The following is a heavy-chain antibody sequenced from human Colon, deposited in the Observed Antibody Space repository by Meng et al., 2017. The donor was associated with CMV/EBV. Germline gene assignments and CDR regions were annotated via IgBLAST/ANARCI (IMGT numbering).Heavy chain of an antibody. Sequence: GESLKISCAASGFTFSSYAMSWVRQAPGKGLEWVSAISGSGGSTYYADSVKGRFTISRDNSKNTLYLQMNSLRAEDTAVYYCASWLGGSMSGFLDFWGQGTLVTVSS. J-gene: IGHJ4*02. CDR3: ASWLGGSMSGFLDF. V-gene: IGHV3-23*01. CDR1: GFTFSSYA. CDR2: ISGSGGST. D-gene: IGHD3-10*01.